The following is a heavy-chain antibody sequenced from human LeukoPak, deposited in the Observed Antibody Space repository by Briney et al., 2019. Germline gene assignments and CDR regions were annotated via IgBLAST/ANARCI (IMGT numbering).Heavy chain of an antibody. V-gene: IGHV1-8*01. Sequence: ASVKVSCKASGYGFTTYDINWVRQAPGQGLEWLGWMNPNSGNPAYAQKFQGRVTMTSDTSISKAYMELSSLRSDDTAVYYCARGKGGNFGELLNYWGQGTLVTVSS. CDR3: ARGKGGNFGELLNY. CDR2: MNPNSGNP. D-gene: IGHD3-10*01. CDR1: GYGFTTYD. J-gene: IGHJ4*02.